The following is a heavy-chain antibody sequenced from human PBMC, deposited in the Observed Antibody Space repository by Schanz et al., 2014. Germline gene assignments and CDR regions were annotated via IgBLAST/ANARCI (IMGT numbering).Heavy chain of an antibody. Sequence: QVHLVQSGSELKKPGASVKVSCKASGYTFIDYYMHWVRQAPGQGLEWVGWIDPNGGATNHAQMLQGRVTMTRDTSISTAYMELWRLGSEDTAMYYCASDGSGRYTGFDYWGQGTLVTVSS. CDR3: ASDGSGRYTGFDY. CDR2: IDPNGGAT. J-gene: IGHJ4*02. V-gene: IGHV1-2*02. CDR1: GYTFIDYY. D-gene: IGHD1-26*01.